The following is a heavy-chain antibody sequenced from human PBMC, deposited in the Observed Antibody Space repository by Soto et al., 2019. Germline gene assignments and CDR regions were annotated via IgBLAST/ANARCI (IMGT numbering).Heavy chain of an antibody. V-gene: IGHV3-48*02. CDR1: GFTFSSYS. Sequence: EVQLVESGGGLVQPGGSLRLSCAASGFTFSSYSRNWVRHAPGKGLEWVSYISSSSSTIYYADSVKGRFTISRDNAKNSLYLQMNSLRDEDTAVYYCGRGADYDSSGMRLNWLDPWGQGTLVTVS. CDR2: ISSSSSTI. CDR3: GRGADYDSSGMRLNWLDP. D-gene: IGHD3-22*01. J-gene: IGHJ5*02.